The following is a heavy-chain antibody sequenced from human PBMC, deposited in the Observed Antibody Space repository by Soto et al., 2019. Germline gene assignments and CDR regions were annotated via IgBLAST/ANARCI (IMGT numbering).Heavy chain of an antibody. J-gene: IGHJ4*02. V-gene: IGHV3-30-3*01. CDR2: ISYDGSNK. Sequence: GGSLRLSCAASGFTFSSYAMHWVRQAPVKVLEWVAVISYDGSNKYYADSVKVRFTISRDNSKNTLYLQMNSLRAEDKAVYYCARMEASGSYTNYFDYWGQGTQVTVSS. CDR3: ARMEASGSYTNYFDY. CDR1: GFTFSSYA. D-gene: IGHD3-10*01.